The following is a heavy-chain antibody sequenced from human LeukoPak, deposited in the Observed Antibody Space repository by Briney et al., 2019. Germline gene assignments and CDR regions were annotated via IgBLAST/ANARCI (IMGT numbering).Heavy chain of an antibody. V-gene: IGHV1-69*13. J-gene: IGHJ4*02. Sequence: SVKVSCKASGGTFSSYAISWVRQAPGQGLEWMGGIIPIFGTANYAQKFQGRVTITADESTSTAYIELSSLRSEDTAVYYCARWGFDSLNLDYWGQGTLVTVSS. CDR2: IIPIFGTA. CDR3: ARWGFDSLNLDY. D-gene: IGHD3-16*01. CDR1: GGTFSSYA.